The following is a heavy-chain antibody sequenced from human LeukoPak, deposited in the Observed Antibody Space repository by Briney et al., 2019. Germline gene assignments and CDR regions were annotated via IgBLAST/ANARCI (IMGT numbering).Heavy chain of an antibody. D-gene: IGHD5-12*01. V-gene: IGHV3-33*08. CDR3: ASYIVAGAFDM. J-gene: IGHJ3*02. Sequence: PGGPLRLSCAASGFIFSRYSMNWVRQAPGRGLEGVAVIWYDGGNKYYADSVKGRFTLSRDNSKNTLYLQMNSLRAEDTAVYYCASYIVAGAFDMWGQGTMVTVSS. CDR2: IWYDGGNK. CDR1: GFIFSRYS.